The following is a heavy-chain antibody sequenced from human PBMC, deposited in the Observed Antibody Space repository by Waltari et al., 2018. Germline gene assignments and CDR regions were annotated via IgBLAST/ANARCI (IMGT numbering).Heavy chain of an antibody. D-gene: IGHD2-2*01. Sequence: QIQLQESGPALVRPSETLSRTCVVPHYSIGSCYYWGGTRRAPGKGLEWVATVDHEGNTFYNPSLKSRVTISMDTAENQFSLQLRSVTARDTAMYYCARLALGYCTSPRCRQNESWGQGLFVTVSS. CDR1: HYSIGSCYY. J-gene: IGHJ5*02. CDR2: VDHEGNT. V-gene: IGHV4-38-2*01. CDR3: ARLALGYCTSPRCRQNES.